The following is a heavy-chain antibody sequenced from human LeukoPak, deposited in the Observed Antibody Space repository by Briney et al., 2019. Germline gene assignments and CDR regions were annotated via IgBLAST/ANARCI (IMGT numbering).Heavy chain of an antibody. J-gene: IGHJ5*02. CDR2: SRNKAKSYTT. V-gene: IGHV3-72*01. CDR3: TRDSGTYNWLDP. CDR1: GFTFSDHY. D-gene: IGHD1-26*01. Sequence: GSLRLSCAASGFTFSDHYIDWVRQAPGKGLEWVGRSRNKAKSYTTEYAASVKGRFTISRDGSKSSVYLQMNSLKTEDTAVYYCTRDSGTYNWLDPWGQGTLVTVSS.